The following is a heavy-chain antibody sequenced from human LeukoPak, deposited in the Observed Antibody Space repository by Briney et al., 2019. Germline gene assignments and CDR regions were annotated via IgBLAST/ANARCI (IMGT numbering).Heavy chain of an antibody. CDR3: ARSGVPTYDSSIYYPNYFDF. J-gene: IGHJ4*02. CDR2: ISAYNGNT. CDR1: GYTFTSFG. V-gene: IGHV1-18*01. Sequence: ASVKVSCRASGYTFTSFGITWVRQAPGQGLEWMGWISAYNGNTNYAQKLQGRVTMTTDTSTSTAYMELRSLRSDDTAVYYCARSGVPTYDSSIYYPNYFDFWGQGTLVTVSS. D-gene: IGHD3-22*01.